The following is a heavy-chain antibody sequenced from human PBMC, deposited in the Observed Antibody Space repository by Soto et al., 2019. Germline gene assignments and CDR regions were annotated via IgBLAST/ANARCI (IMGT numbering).Heavy chain of an antibody. J-gene: IGHJ6*03. V-gene: IGHV4-59*01. CDR3: ARGETTTGNYYYYYYMDV. Sequence: SETLSLTCTVSGGSISSYYWSWIRQPPGKGLEWFGYIYYSGSTNYNPSLKSRVTISVDTSKNQFSLKLSSVTAADTAVYYCARGETTTGNYYYYYYMDVWGKGTTVTVSS. CDR2: IYYSGST. D-gene: IGHD4-4*01. CDR1: GGSISSYY.